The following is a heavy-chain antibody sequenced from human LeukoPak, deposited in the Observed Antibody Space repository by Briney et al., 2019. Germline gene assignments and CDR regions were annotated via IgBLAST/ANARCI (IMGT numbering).Heavy chain of an antibody. Sequence: GGSLRLSCAASGFTFSSYAMHWVRQAPGKGLEWVAVISYDGSNKYYADSVKGRFTISRDNSKNTLYLQMNSLRAEDTAVYYCAREYAATYNWFDPWGQGTLVTVSS. J-gene: IGHJ5*02. V-gene: IGHV3-30*14. D-gene: IGHD1-26*01. CDR2: ISYDGSNK. CDR3: AREYAATYNWFDP. CDR1: GFTFSSYA.